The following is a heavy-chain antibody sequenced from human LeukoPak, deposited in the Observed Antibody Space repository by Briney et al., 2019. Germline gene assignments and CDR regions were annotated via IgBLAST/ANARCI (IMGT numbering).Heavy chain of an antibody. CDR1: GYTFTSYY. V-gene: IGHV1-46*01. D-gene: IGHD3-22*01. J-gene: IGHJ4*02. CDR2: INPSGGST. Sequence: ASVKVSCKASGYTFTSYYMHWVRQAPGQGLEWMGIINPSGGSTSYAQKFQGRVTMTRDTSTSTVYMELSSLRSEDTAVYYCARRRGEYYYDSSGYYREDFDYWGQGTLVTVSS. CDR3: ARRRGEYYYDSSGYYREDFDY.